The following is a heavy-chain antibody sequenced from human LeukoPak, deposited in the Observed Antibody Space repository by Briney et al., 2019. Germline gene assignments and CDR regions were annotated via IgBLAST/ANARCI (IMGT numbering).Heavy chain of an antibody. CDR1: GFTVSSNY. Sequence: PGGSLRLSCAASGFTVSSNYMSWVRQAPGKGLEWVSVIYSGGSTYYADSVKGRFTISRDNSKNTLYLQMNSLRAEDTAVYYCAGLIHYYDSSGYYDYWGQGTLVTVSS. J-gene: IGHJ4*02. CDR2: IYSGGST. CDR3: AGLIHYYDSSGYYDY. D-gene: IGHD3-22*01. V-gene: IGHV3-53*01.